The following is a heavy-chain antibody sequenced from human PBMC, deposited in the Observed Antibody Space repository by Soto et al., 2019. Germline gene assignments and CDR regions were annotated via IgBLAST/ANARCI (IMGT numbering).Heavy chain of an antibody. J-gene: IGHJ5*01. D-gene: IGHD3-9*01. CDR2: IIPIVGAA. Sequence: QVQLVQSGAEVKRPGSSVKVSCKASGGTFGTYVIAWVRQAPGQGLEWMGGIIPIVGAANSTHKFQGRLTMTEDESSITVYMELSNLRSEDTAFYFCARDSGFLDEKWGGWFDSWGQGTLVTVSS. V-gene: IGHV1-69*01. CDR1: GGTFGTYV. CDR3: ARDSGFLDEKWGGWFDS.